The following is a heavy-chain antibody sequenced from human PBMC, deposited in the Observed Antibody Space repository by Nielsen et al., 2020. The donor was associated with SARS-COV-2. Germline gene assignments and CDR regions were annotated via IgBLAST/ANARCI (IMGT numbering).Heavy chain of an antibody. J-gene: IGHJ6*02. CDR3: ARDNPFTVWFGELTGRNAMDV. CDR2: ISSSSGYI. V-gene: IGHV3-21*01. CDR1: GFTFSSYS. D-gene: IGHD3-10*01. Sequence: GESLKISCAASGFTFSSYSMNWVRQAPGKGLEWVSSISSSSGYIYYADSVKGRFTISRDNAKNSLYLQMNSLRAEDAAVYYCARDNPFTVWFGELTGRNAMDVWGQGTTVTVSS.